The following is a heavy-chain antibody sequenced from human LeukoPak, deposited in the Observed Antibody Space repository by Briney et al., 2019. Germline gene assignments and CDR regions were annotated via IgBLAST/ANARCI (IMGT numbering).Heavy chain of an antibody. Sequence: ASVKVSCKASGYIFSDYYMHWVRQAPGQGLEWLGWVNPKSGAADYAQQFRGRVTMTRDTSINTDYMEMKRVTSDDTAVYYCARGAEAETSPLDFWGQGTLVIVS. CDR1: GYIFSDYY. CDR3: ARGAEAETSPLDF. V-gene: IGHV1-2*02. D-gene: IGHD6-13*01. CDR2: VNPKSGAA. J-gene: IGHJ4*02.